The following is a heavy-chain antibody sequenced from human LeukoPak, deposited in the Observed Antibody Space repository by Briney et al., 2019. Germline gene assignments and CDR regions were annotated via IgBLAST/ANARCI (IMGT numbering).Heavy chain of an antibody. CDR1: AFTFNTYA. CDR3: ARDLNDYYSYYFDY. D-gene: IGHD3-22*01. J-gene: IGHJ4*02. Sequence: GGSLRLSCAASAFTFNTYAMNWVRQAPGKGLEWVSSISSSSSYIYYADSVKGRFTISRDNAKNSLYLQMNSLRAEDSAVYYCARDLNDYYSYYFDYWGQGTLVTVSS. CDR2: ISSSSSYI. V-gene: IGHV3-21*01.